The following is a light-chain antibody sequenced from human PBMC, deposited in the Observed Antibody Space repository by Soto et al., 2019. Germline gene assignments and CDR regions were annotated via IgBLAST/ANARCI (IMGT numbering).Light chain of an antibody. J-gene: IGKJ1*01. CDR3: QQSYSSSWT. CDR1: QSISSY. V-gene: IGKV1-39*01. Sequence: DIQMTQSPSSLSASVGDRVTITCRASQSISSYLNWYQQKPGKAPNLLIYAASSLQSGVSSRFSGSRSGTEFTLTISSLQPEDFATYYCQQSYSSSWTFGQGTTVEIK. CDR2: AAS.